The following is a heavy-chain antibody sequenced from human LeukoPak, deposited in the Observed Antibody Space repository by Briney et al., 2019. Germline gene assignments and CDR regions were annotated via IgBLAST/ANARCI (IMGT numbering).Heavy chain of an antibody. CDR2: ISDSGAGT. V-gene: IGHV3-23*01. J-gene: IGHJ6*03. Sequence: GGSLRLSCAASGFTFSSNWMSWVRQAPGKGLEWVSGISDSGAGTKQADSVKGRFTISRDNSKNTLYLQMNSLRAEDTAVYYCSKNVLLWFGELFPHNYYYMDVWGKGTTVTISS. CDR3: SKNVLLWFGELFPHNYYYMDV. D-gene: IGHD3-10*01. CDR1: GFTFSSNW.